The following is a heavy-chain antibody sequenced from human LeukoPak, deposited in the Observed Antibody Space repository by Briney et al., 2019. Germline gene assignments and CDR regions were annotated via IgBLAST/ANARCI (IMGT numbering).Heavy chain of an antibody. V-gene: IGHV4-61*02. CDR3: ARGPGIAAAGIIGFDY. CDR2: IYTSGST. CDR1: GGSISSGSCY. D-gene: IGHD6-13*01. Sequence: PSQTLSLTCTVSGGSISSGSCYWSWIRQPAGKGLEWIGRIYTSGSTNYNPSLKSRVTISVDTSKNQFSLKLSSVTAADTAVYYCARGPGIAAAGIIGFDYWGQGTLVTVSS. J-gene: IGHJ4*02.